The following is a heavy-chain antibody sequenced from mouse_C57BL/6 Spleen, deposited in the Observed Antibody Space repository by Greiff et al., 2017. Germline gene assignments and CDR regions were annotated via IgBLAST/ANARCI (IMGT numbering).Heavy chain of an antibody. CDR2: IWGVGST. D-gene: IGHD2-4*01. J-gene: IGHJ4*01. V-gene: IGHV2-6*01. Sequence: QVQLKESGPGLVAPSQSLSITCTVSGFSLTSYGVDWVRQSPGKGLEWLGVIWGVGSTNYNSALKSRLSISKDNSKSHVFLKMNSLHTDDTAMYYCASGLRGDYAMDYWGQGTSVTVSS. CDR1: GFSLTSYG. CDR3: ASGLRGDYAMDY.